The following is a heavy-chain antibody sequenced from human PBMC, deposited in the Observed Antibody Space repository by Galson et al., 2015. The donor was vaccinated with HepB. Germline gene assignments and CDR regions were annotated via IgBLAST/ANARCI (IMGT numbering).Heavy chain of an antibody. Sequence: SLRLSCAVSRLSFGDYALSWFRRAPGKGLEWVGFIRSNTYGGTTKYAASWKGGSSISREDSQSFAYLQMNSLKTEDTAVYFCTSGNFDGPFDYWGQGTRVTVSS. J-gene: IGHJ4*02. D-gene: IGHD1-7*01. CDR3: TSGNFDGPFDY. CDR1: RLSFGDYA. V-gene: IGHV3-49*03. CDR2: IRSNTYGGTT.